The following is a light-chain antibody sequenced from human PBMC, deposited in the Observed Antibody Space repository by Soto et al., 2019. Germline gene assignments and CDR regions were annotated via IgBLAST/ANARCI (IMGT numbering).Light chain of an antibody. CDR2: DAF. V-gene: IGKV1-13*02. J-gene: IGKJ4*01. CDR1: QALSSG. Sequence: AIQLTQSPSSLSASVGDRITITCRASQALSSGFAWYQQKPGRAPKLLIYDAFNLESGVPSRFRGDRSGTDFTLTISSLQPEDLATYPCQQFSAVPLSFGGGTRVQLK. CDR3: QQFSAVPLS.